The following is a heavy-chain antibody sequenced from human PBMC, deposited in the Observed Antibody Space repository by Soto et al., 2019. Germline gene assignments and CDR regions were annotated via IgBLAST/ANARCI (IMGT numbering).Heavy chain of an antibody. D-gene: IGHD6-25*01. CDR2: ISSTGAGGGT. CDR1: GFSFSDYT. CDR3: AKGHSDYQGDYNYYGMDV. V-gene: IGHV3-21*02. J-gene: IGHJ6*02. Sequence: EVQLVESGGGLVKPGGSLRLSCTASGFSFSDYTMNWVRQAPGKGLEWVSSISSTGAGGGTYNLEAVKGRFTVSRDNSKKTVYLQLDGLRAEDTAVYYCAKGHSDYQGDYNYYGMDVWGQGTTVTVSS.